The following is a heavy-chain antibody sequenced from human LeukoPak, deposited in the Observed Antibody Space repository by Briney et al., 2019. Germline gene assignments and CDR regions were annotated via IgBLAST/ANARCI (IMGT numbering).Heavy chain of an antibody. Sequence: GGSLRLSCAASGFTFSSNWMHWVRQAPGKGLEWVSGISWNSGSIGYADSVKGRFTISRDNAKNSLYLQMNSLRAEDTALYYCAKEGYGMDVWGQGTTVTVSS. J-gene: IGHJ6*02. CDR1: GFTFSSNW. V-gene: IGHV3-9*01. CDR3: AKEGYGMDV. CDR2: ISWNSGSI.